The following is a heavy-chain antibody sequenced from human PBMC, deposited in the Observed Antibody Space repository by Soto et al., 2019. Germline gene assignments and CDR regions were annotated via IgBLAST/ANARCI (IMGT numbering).Heavy chain of an antibody. D-gene: IGHD6-19*01. J-gene: IGHJ3*02. Sequence: EVQLLESGGGLVQPGGSLRLSCAASGFTFSSYAMSWVRQAPGKGLEWVSAISGSGGSTYYADSVKGRFTISRDNSKNTLYLQMNSLRAEDTAVYFCAKHPWSTHLYSSGWYSVSFDIWGQGTMVTVCS. CDR2: ISGSGGST. CDR1: GFTFSSYA. V-gene: IGHV3-23*01. CDR3: AKHPWSTHLYSSGWYSVSFDI.